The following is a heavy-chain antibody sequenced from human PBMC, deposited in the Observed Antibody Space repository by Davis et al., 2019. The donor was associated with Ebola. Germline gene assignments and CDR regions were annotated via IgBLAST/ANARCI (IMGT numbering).Heavy chain of an antibody. Sequence: AASVKVSCKTSGYTFSGYAISWVRQAPGHALFSFLRINVYNGHTNYAQNFQGRVTVSTDTSTSIAYMELRSLRSDDTALYYCARDATTVTTIWFDPWGQGTLVTVSS. J-gene: IGHJ5*02. D-gene: IGHD4-17*01. CDR3: ARDATTVTTIWFDP. V-gene: IGHV1-18*01. CDR1: GYTFSGYA. CDR2: INVYNGHT.